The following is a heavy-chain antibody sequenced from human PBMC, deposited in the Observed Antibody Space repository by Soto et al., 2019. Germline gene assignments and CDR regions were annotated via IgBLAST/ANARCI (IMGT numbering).Heavy chain of an antibody. CDR1: GGSIHVYY. D-gene: IGHD2-21*01. Sequence: QVQLQESGPGLVKPSETLSLTCSVSGGSIHVYYWSWIRQTPDKGLESVCYMYYEGNTFYNPSLQSRFTMAVATAKHLSALRLRSVSAADSALYYCARMRVVGEGAYFSMAVWGKGATVTASS. J-gene: IGHJ6*03. CDR3: ARMRVVGEGAYFSMAV. V-gene: IGHV4-59*01. CDR2: MYYEGNT.